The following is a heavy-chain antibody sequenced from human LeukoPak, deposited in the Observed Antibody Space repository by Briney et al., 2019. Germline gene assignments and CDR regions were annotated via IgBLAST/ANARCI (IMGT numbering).Heavy chain of an antibody. J-gene: IGHJ4*02. CDR2: ISSSSSTI. CDR3: AKAPRPQRGLSDY. CDR1: GFTFSSYS. V-gene: IGHV3-48*01. D-gene: IGHD3-10*01. Sequence: HTGGSLRPSCAASGFTFSSYSMNWVRQAPGKGLEWVSYISSSSSTIYYADSVKGRFTISRDNAKNSLYLQMNSLRAEDTAVYYCAKAPRPQRGLSDYWGQGTLVTVSS.